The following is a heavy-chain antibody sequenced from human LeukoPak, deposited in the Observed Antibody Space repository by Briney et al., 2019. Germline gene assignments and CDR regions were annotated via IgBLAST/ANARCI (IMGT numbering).Heavy chain of an antibody. V-gene: IGHV1-69*13. CDR3: ARSTRITIFGVVIID. D-gene: IGHD3-3*01. CDR1: GGTFSSYA. Sequence: GALVKVSCKASGGTFSSYAISWVRQAPGQGLEWMGGIIPIFGTANYAQKFQGRVTITADESTSTAYMELSSLRSEDTAVYYCARSTRITIFGVVIIDWGQGTLVTVSS. J-gene: IGHJ4*02. CDR2: IIPIFGTA.